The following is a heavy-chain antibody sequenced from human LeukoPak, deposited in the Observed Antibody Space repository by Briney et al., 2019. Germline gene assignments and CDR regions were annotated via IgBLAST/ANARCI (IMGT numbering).Heavy chain of an antibody. CDR2: IYYSGST. Sequence: PSETLSLTCTVSGGSISSSSYYWGWIRQPPGKGLEWIGSIYYSGSTYYNPSLKSRVTISVDTSKNQFSLKLSSVTAADTAVYYCARDSHIVVVVAATGTRGAFDIWGQGTMVTVSS. D-gene: IGHD2-15*01. J-gene: IGHJ3*02. CDR1: GGSISSSSYY. CDR3: ARDSHIVVVVAATGTRGAFDI. V-gene: IGHV4-39*07.